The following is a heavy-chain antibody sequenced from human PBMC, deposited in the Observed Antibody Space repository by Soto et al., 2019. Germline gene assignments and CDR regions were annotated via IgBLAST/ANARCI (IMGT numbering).Heavy chain of an antibody. CDR1: GFTFSSYA. V-gene: IGHV3-64D*06. J-gene: IGHJ5*02. CDR3: AKDAVAGRSNWFDP. Sequence: PGGSLRLSCSASGFTFSSYAMHWVRQAPGKGLEYVSAISSNGGSTYYADSVKGRFTISRDNSKNTLYLQMSSLRAEDAAVYYCAKDAVAGRSNWFDPWGQGTLVTVSS. CDR2: ISSNGGST. D-gene: IGHD6-19*01.